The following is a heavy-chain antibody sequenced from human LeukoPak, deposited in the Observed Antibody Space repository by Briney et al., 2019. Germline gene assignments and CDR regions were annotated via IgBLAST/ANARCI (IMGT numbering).Heavy chain of an antibody. J-gene: IGHJ6*02. CDR2: IYSGGST. Sequence: GGSLRLSCAASGFTVITSYMSWVRQAPGKGLEWVSVIYSGGSTYYADSVKGRFTISRDNSKNTLYLQMNILRAEDTAVYYCARAKVVGATNNYYGLDVWGQGTTVTVSS. D-gene: IGHD1-26*01. CDR3: ARAKVVGATNNYYGLDV. V-gene: IGHV3-66*01. CDR1: GFTVITSY.